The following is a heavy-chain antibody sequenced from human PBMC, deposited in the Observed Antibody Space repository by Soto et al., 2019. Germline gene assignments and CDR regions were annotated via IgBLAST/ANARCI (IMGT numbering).Heavy chain of an antibody. CDR1: GGTFSSYT. CDR2: IIPILGIA. J-gene: IGHJ4*02. D-gene: IGHD2-15*01. V-gene: IGHV1-69*04. Sequence: ASVKVSCKASGGTFSSYTISWVRQAPGQGLEWMGRIIPILGIANYAQKFQGRVTITRDTSASTAYMELSSLRSEDTAVYYCARDLGGWPDYWGQGTLFTVSS. CDR3: ARDLGGWPDY.